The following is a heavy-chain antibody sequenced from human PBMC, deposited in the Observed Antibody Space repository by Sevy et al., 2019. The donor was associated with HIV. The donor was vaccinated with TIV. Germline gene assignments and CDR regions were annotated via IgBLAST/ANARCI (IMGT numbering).Heavy chain of an antibody. Sequence: GGSLRLSCVGSGFVFEDFAVHWVRRSPGKGLEWVSGITGNGQKKFYEGSVKGRFSISRDKARKSLYLQMNNMNFDDTAFYYCVTGMSPTLGTGHNWFDLWGQGTLVTVSS. D-gene: IGHD6-13*01. CDR3: VTGMSPTLGTGHNWFDL. CDR1: GFVFEDFA. V-gene: IGHV3-9*01. CDR2: ITGNGQKK. J-gene: IGHJ5*02.